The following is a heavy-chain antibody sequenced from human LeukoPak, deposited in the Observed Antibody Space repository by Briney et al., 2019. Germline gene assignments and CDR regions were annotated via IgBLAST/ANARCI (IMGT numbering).Heavy chain of an antibody. J-gene: IGHJ4*02. CDR1: GGSFSGYY. CDR3: ARSRGSSGYYLPVDY. D-gene: IGHD3-22*01. CDR2: INHSGST. V-gene: IGHV4-34*01. Sequence: SETLSLTCAVYGGSFSGYYWSWIRQPPGKGLEWIGEINHSGSTNYNPSLKSRVTISVDTSKNQFSLKLSSVTAADTAVYYCARSRGSSGYYLPVDYWGQGTLVTVSS.